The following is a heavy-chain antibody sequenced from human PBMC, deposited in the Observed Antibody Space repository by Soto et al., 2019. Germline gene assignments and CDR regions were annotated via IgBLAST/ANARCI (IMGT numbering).Heavy chain of an antibody. D-gene: IGHD5-18*01. Sequence: SETLSLTCPVSGGSISSYYWSWIRQPPGKGLEWIGYIYYSGSTNYNPSLKSRVTISVDTSKNQFSLKLSSVTAADTAVYYCASTIGYSYLNWGQGTLVTVSS. CDR3: ASTIGYSYLN. J-gene: IGHJ4*02. V-gene: IGHV4-59*01. CDR2: IYYSGST. CDR1: GGSISSYY.